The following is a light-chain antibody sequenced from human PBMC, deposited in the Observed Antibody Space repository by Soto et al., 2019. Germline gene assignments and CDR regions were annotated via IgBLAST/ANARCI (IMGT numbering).Light chain of an antibody. J-gene: IGKJ4*01. V-gene: IGKV1-5*03. CDR3: QQYQSYPLT. CDR1: QSINSW. Sequence: DIQMTQSPSTLSASVGDRVTITCRASQSINSWLAWYQLKPGKAPKLLIYKASSLESGVPSRFSGSGSGTEFTLTISSLQPGDFATYYCQQYQSYPLTFGGGTKVAIK. CDR2: KAS.